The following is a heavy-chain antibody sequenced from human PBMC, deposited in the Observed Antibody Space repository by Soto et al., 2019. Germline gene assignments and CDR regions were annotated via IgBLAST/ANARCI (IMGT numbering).Heavy chain of an antibody. CDR3: AKNQERELPRVIDF. J-gene: IGHJ4*02. Sequence: VGSLRLSCATSGLTFSNYAMSWVRQAPGGGLEWVSSMSGSSSTTYYADSVRGRFTISRDRSKNTLYLQMSSLRAEDTALCYCAKNQERELPRVIDFWGQGTLVTVS. V-gene: IGHV3-23*01. D-gene: IGHD1-7*01. CDR2: MSGSSSTT. CDR1: GLTFSNYA.